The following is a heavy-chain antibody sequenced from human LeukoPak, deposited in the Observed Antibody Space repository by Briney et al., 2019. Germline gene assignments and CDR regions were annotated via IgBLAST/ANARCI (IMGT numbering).Heavy chain of an antibody. J-gene: IGHJ4*02. CDR2: LFHSGST. CDR1: GVSISSYY. Sequence: PSETLSLTCTVSGVSISSYYWSWIRQPPGKGLEWIGYLFHSGSTNYNPSLKSRVTISVDTSKNQFSQKLSSVTAADTAVYYCARGFHKYYYGSGSYLYWGQGTLVTVSS. CDR3: ARGFHKYYYGSGSYLY. D-gene: IGHD3-10*01. V-gene: IGHV4-59*12.